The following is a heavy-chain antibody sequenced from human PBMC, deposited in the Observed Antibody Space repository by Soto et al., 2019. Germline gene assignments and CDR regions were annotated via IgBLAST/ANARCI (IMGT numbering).Heavy chain of an antibody. V-gene: IGHV4-39*01. CDR3: VRHPVGGYAFDS. CDR1: GVSINSNVHY. D-gene: IGHD1-26*01. J-gene: IGHJ4*02. Sequence: QLQLQESGPGLVKPSETLSLTCTVSGVSINSNVHYWGWVRQSPGKGLEWIGSVFYTGSTYHKPSLESRVSISVDTPENRFSLKVTSVTAADTGIYFCVRHPVGGYAFDSWGQGTLVTVSS. CDR2: VFYTGST.